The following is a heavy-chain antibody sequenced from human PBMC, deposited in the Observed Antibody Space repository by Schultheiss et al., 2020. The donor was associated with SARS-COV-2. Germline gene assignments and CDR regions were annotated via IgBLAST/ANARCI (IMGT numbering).Heavy chain of an antibody. CDR2: IIPIFGTL. V-gene: IGHV1-24*01. Sequence: ASVKVSCKVSGYTLTELSMHWVRQAPGKGLEWMGGIIPIFGTLNFAQKFQGRVTMTEDTSTDTAYMELSSLRSEDTAVYYCATRGSSGWYWDYWGQGTLVTVSS. CDR1: GYTLTELS. D-gene: IGHD6-19*01. J-gene: IGHJ4*02. CDR3: ATRGSSGWYWDY.